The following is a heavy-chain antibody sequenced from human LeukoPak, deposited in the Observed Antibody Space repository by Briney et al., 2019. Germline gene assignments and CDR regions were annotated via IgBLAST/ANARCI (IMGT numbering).Heavy chain of an antibody. Sequence: ASVKVSCKASGGTFSSYAISWVRQAPGQGLEWMGGIIPIIGTANYAQKLQGRVTITADESTSTAYMELSSLRSEDTAVYYCARDLDGTTEYYFDYWGQGTLVTVSS. CDR3: ARDLDGTTEYYFDY. CDR1: GGTFSSYA. CDR2: IIPIIGTA. D-gene: IGHD4-17*01. V-gene: IGHV1-69*13. J-gene: IGHJ4*02.